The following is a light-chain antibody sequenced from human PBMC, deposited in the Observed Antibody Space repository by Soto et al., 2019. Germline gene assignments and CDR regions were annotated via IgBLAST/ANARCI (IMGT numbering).Light chain of an antibody. V-gene: IGKV3D-15*01. CDR2: GAS. J-gene: IGKJ5*01. CDR3: QQYTGPPTT. CDR1: QSVGSN. Sequence: EILLTQSPATLPVSPGERATLSGRASQSVGSNLAWFQQRPGQAPRLLIYGASTRAAGISDRFSGSGSGTDFTLTITRLEPEDSAVYFCQQYTGPPTTFGQGTRLEIK.